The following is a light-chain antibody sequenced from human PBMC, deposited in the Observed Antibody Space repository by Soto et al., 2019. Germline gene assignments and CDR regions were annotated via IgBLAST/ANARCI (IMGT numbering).Light chain of an antibody. CDR3: QQYGSSPLVT. CDR1: QSVSSSY. CDR2: GAS. V-gene: IGKV3-20*01. J-gene: IGKJ5*01. Sequence: EIVLTQSPGTLSLSPGERATLSCRASQSVSSSYLAWYQQKPGQAPRPLIYGASSRATGIPDRFSGSGSGTDFTLTISRLETEDFAVYYCQQYGSSPLVTFGQGTRLEIK.